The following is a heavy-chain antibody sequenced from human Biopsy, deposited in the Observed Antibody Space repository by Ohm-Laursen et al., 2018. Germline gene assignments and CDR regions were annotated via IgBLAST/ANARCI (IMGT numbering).Heavy chain of an antibody. J-gene: IGHJ1*01. D-gene: IGHD3-9*01. CDR2: NIPILGTG. V-gene: IGHV1-69*06. CDR3: ATKLTGYFHH. CDR1: GDAFLGYY. Sequence: ESSVKVSCKAFGDAFLGYYLHWVRQAPGQGLEWLGGNIPILGTGNYAQKFQDRVTVAADTSTSTATMELRSLRSDDTAVYYCATKLTGYFHHWGQGTLVIVSS.